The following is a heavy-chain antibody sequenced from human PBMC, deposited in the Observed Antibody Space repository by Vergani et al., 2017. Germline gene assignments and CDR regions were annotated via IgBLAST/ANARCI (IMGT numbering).Heavy chain of an antibody. D-gene: IGHD3-22*01. Sequence: QVQLVQSGSEVRKPGASVKVSCQVSGYSLTELTIHWVRQAPGKGLEWMGGFDPEHGEVTFAHHIQGRVTMTEDRSTDTAYMELSSLGPEDTALYYCAIVTYYYDSSGYYLDYWGQGTLVTVSS. J-gene: IGHJ4*02. CDR3: AIVTYYYDSSGYYLDY. V-gene: IGHV1-24*01. CDR2: FDPEHGEV. CDR1: GYSLTELT.